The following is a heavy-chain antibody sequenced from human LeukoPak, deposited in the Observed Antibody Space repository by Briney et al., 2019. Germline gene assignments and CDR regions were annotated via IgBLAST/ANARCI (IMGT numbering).Heavy chain of an antibody. CDR2: ISYDGSNK. CDR1: GFTFSSYT. J-gene: IGHJ5*02. D-gene: IGHD6-13*01. V-gene: IGHV3-30-3*01. Sequence: HPGRSLRLSCAASGFTFSSYTMHWVRQAPGKGLEWVAVISYDGSNKYYADSVKGRFTISRDNSKNTLYLQMNSLRAEDTAVYYCAKDSGSWYDVDWFDPWGQGTLVTVSS. CDR3: AKDSGSWYDVDWFDP.